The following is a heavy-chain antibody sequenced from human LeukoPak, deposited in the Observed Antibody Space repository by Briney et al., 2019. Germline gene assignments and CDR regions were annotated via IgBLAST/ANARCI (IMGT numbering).Heavy chain of an antibody. V-gene: IGHV4-4*02. D-gene: IGHD3-10*01. J-gene: IGHJ4*02. CDR3: ARHRGRYYDSGSYYYFDY. CDR2: MYLSGTT. CDR1: GDSINSLDL. Sequence: SGTLSLTCTVSGDSINSLDLWSWVRQPPGKGLEWIGEMYLSGTTHSNPSVKSRVTTSVDTSKNHFSLNLSSVTAADTTVYYCARHRGRYYDSGSYYYFDYWGQGTLVTVSS.